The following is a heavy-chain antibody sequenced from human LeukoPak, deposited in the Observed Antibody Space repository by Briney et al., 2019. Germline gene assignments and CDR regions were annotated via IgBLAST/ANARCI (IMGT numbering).Heavy chain of an antibody. J-gene: IGHJ4*02. CDR1: GFTFSSYA. Sequence: SGGSLRLSCAASGFTFSSYAMSWVRQAPGKGLEWVSAISGSGGSTYYADSVKGRFTISRDDAKNSLYLQMNSLRAEDTAVYFCARDKRGYSYGNTDSWGQGTLVTVSS. D-gene: IGHD5-18*01. V-gene: IGHV3-23*01. CDR2: ISGSGGST. CDR3: ARDKRGYSYGNTDS.